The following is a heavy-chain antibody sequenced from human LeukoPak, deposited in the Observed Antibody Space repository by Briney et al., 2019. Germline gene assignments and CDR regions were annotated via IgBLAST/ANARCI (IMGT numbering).Heavy chain of an antibody. CDR2: VTGNGSGT. Sequence: GGSLRLSCSASGFTFSRYTMTWVRQAPGKGLEYVSSVTGNGSGTYYADSVKGRFTISRDNSKNTLYLQMSSLRAEDTAVYYCGRVYSSPDALDIWGQGKMVTVSS. CDR3: GRVYSSPDALDI. D-gene: IGHD5-18*01. CDR1: GFTFSRYT. V-gene: IGHV3-64D*06. J-gene: IGHJ3*02.